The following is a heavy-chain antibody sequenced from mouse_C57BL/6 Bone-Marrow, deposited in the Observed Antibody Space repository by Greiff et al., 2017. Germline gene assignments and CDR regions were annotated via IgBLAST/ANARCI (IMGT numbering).Heavy chain of an antibody. CDR3: AREGDGAWFAY. J-gene: IGHJ3*01. CDR2: IFPGSGST. Sequence: VQLQQSGPELVKPGASVKISCKASGYTFNDYYINWVKQRPGQGLAWIGWIFPGSGSTYYNEKFKGKATLTVYKSSSTAYMLLSSLTSECSAVYCCAREGDGAWFAYWGQGTLVTVSA. D-gene: IGHD1-1*01. V-gene: IGHV1-75*01. CDR1: GYTFNDYY.